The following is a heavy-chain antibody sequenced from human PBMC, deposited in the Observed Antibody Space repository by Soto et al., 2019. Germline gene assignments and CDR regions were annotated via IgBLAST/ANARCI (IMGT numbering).Heavy chain of an antibody. V-gene: IGHV1-2*04. D-gene: IGHD2-15*01. J-gene: IGHJ6*02. CDR2: INPNSGGT. CDR3: VACSGGSCYSDYYGMDV. Sequence: GTSVEVTCKASGYTLTGCYIRWVRQAPGQGLEWMGWINPNSGGTNYAQKFQGWVTMTRDTSISTAYMELSRLRSDDTAVYYCVACSGGSCYSDYYGMDVWGQGTTVTVSS. CDR1: GYTLTGCY.